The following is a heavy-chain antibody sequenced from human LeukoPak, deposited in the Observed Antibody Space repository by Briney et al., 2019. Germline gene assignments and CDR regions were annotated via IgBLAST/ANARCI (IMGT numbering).Heavy chain of an antibody. CDR3: ARDGSGSYYSPNNWFDP. CDR1: GYTFTSYG. J-gene: IGHJ5*02. CDR2: ISAYNGNT. Sequence: ASVKVSCKASGYTFTSYGISWVRQAPGQELEWMGWISAYNGNTNYAQKLQGRVTMTTDTSTSTAYMELRSLRSDDTAVYYCARDGSGSYYSPNNWFDPWGQGTLVTVSS. D-gene: IGHD3-10*01. V-gene: IGHV1-18*01.